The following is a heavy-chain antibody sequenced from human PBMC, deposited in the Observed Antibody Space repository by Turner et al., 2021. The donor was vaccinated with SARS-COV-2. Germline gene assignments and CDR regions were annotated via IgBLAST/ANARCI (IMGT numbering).Heavy chain of an antibody. CDR3: ARDHIGVYYAMDV. J-gene: IGHJ6*02. D-gene: IGHD3-10*01. CDR2: FNSDGSST. V-gene: IGHV3-74*01. Sequence: EVQLVESGGGSVQPGASLLLSCSASGFTFSSYWMHGARQAPGKGRVMGLRFNSDGSSTSYADTVKGRFTISRDNAKNTLYLKMNSLRAEDTDVYYCARDHIGVYYAMDVWGQGTTVTVSS. CDR1: GFTFSSYW.